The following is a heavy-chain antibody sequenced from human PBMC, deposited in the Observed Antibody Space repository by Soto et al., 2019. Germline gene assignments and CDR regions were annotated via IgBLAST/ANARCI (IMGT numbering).Heavy chain of an antibody. J-gene: IGHJ4*02. Sequence: EVQLVESGGGLVQPGGSLSLSCAVSGFTFSDHYMDWVRQAPGKGLEWVGRSTDQAHSFNTVYAASVKGRFTISRDDSKKSLYLQMNSLKIEDTAVYYCVRATTKATSSRSVDYWGQGTLVTVSS. CDR3: VRATTKATSSRSVDY. V-gene: IGHV3-72*01. CDR2: STDQAHSFNT. CDR1: GFTFSDHY. D-gene: IGHD1-1*01.